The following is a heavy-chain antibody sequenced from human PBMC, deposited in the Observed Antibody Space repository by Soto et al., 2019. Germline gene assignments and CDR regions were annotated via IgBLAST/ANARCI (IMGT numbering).Heavy chain of an antibody. Sequence: SETLSLTCTVSGGSISSYYWSWIRQPPGKGLEWIGYIYYSGSTNYNPSPKSRVTISVDTSKNQFSLKLSSVTAADTAVYYCARLYYGDYGDYWGQGTLVTVSS. CDR2: IYYSGST. V-gene: IGHV4-59*08. CDR3: ARLYYGDYGDY. J-gene: IGHJ4*02. CDR1: GGSISSYY. D-gene: IGHD3-3*01.